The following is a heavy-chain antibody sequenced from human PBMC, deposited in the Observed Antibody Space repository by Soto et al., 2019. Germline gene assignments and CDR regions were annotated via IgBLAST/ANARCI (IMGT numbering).Heavy chain of an antibody. D-gene: IGHD2-2*01. CDR3: VKDRRSTRRAMDV. Sequence: PGGSLRLSCSASGFTLRSCAMHWVRQAAGKGLEYVSGISSNGGSTYYADSVKDRFTISRDNSKNTVFLQVNSLTAEDTAVYYCVKDRRSTRRAMDVWGQGTTVTVSS. V-gene: IGHV3-64D*06. CDR2: ISSNGGST. CDR1: GFTLRSCA. J-gene: IGHJ6*02.